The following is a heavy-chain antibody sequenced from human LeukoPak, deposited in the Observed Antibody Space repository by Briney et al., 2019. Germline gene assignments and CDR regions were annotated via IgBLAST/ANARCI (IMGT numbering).Heavy chain of an antibody. CDR2: ISSSSSLI. Sequence: PGGSLRLSCAASGFTFSSYTMNWARQAPGKGLQWVSSISSSSSLIYYADSVKGRFTISRDNAKNSLYLQMNSLRAEDTAIYYCAREDDWNYEDYWGQGTLVTVSS. CDR3: AREDDWNYEDY. D-gene: IGHD1-7*01. CDR1: GFTFSSYT. V-gene: IGHV3-21*01. J-gene: IGHJ4*02.